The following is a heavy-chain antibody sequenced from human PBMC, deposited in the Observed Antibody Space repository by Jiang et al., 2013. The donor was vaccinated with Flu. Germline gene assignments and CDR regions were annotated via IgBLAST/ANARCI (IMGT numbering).Heavy chain of an antibody. CDR1: GFTFSDYY. V-gene: IGHV3-11*03. Sequence: AASGFTFSDYYMTWIRQAPGKGLEWLSYISGSSSSTTYADSVKGRFTISRDNGKNSLYLQMNSLRVEDTAVYYCARWAPDYWGQGTLVTVSS. J-gene: IGHJ4*02. CDR3: ARWAPDY. CDR2: ISGSSSST.